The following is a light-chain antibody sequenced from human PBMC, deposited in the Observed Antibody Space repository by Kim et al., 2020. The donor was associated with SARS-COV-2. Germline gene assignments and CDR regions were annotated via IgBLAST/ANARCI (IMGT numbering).Light chain of an antibody. Sequence: SPGERATLSCRASQSVSSSYLAWYQQKPGQAPRLLIYGASSRATGIPDRISGSGSGTDFTLTISRLEPEEFAVYYCQQYGSSPRTFGQGTKVDIK. V-gene: IGKV3-20*01. J-gene: IGKJ1*01. CDR3: QQYGSSPRT. CDR2: GAS. CDR1: QSVSSSY.